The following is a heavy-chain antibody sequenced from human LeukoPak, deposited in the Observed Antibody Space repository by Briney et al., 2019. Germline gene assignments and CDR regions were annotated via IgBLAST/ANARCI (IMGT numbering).Heavy chain of an antibody. CDR2: ISSYNGNT. D-gene: IGHD6-25*01. CDR1: GYTFTSYG. Sequence: ASVKVSCKASGYTFTSYGISWVRQAPGQGIEWMGWISSYNGNTNYAQKLQGRVTMSTDTSTGTAYMELRSLRSDDTAVYYCARRVAEARRGAFDIWGQGTMVTVSS. CDR3: ARRVAEARRGAFDI. V-gene: IGHV1-18*01. J-gene: IGHJ3*02.